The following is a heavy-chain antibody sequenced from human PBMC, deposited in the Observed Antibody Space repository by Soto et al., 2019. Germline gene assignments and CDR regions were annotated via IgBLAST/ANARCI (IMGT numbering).Heavy chain of an antibody. CDR2: VSTSGRST. CDR3: VKQAHGLDGVAFDY. V-gene: IGHV3-64D*06. D-gene: IGHD2-15*01. J-gene: IGHJ4*02. CDR1: GFIFSEST. Sequence: GGSLRLSCSASGFIFSESTIYWVRQVPGKGLEAISAVSTSGRSTYYADSVKDRSTISRDNSKNTLFLQMGSLRPEDTAIYYCVKQAHGLDGVAFDYWGQGTQVSVSS.